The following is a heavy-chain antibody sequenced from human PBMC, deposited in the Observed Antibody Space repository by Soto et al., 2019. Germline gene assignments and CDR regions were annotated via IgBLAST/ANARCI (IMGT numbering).Heavy chain of an antibody. V-gene: IGHV4-34*01. D-gene: IGHD6-13*01. J-gene: IGHJ3*02. CDR2: INHSGST. CDR1: GGSFSGYY. CDR3: ARIAAARGAFDI. Sequence: SETLSLTCAVYGGSFSGYYWSWIRQPPGKGLEWIGEINHSGSTNYNPSLKSRVTISVDTSKNQFSLKLSSVTAADTAVYYCARIAAARGAFDIWGQGTMVTVSS.